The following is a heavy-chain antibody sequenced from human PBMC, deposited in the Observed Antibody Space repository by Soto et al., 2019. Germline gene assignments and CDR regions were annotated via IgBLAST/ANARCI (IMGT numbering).Heavy chain of an antibody. J-gene: IGHJ3*02. D-gene: IGHD3-3*01. CDR1: GYPVTAYY. V-gene: IGHV1-2*02. Sequence: QLHLVQSGAVVKKPGASVTVSCSASGYPVTAYYMHWVRQAPGRGLEWMGGINPATGAAKYTQSLQGRVTMTRETSTSTVFMELSGRPSEDTAGFYCARGGGVGVAGSAAFDMWGQGTLVTVSS. CDR2: INPATGAA. CDR3: ARGGGVGVAGSAAFDM.